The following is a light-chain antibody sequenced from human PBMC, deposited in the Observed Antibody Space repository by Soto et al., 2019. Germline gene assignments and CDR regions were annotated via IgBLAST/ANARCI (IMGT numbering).Light chain of an antibody. CDR2: AAS. CDR1: QGISSW. J-gene: IGKJ1*01. CDR3: LQDYNSPWT. Sequence: DIQMTQSPSSVSASVGERVTITGRASQGISSWLAWYPQTQGKAPKFXIYAASTLQTGVPSRFHCSGAGPDCTRPISSLQPEDVATDYCLQDYNSPWTFGQGTQVDIK. V-gene: IGKV1-12*01.